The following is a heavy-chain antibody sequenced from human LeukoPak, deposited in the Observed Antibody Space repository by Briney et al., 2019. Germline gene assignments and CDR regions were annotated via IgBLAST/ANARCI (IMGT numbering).Heavy chain of an antibody. Sequence: ASVKVSCKASGYTFTSYDINWVRQATGQGLEWMGWMNPNSGGTNYAQKFQGRVTMTRDTSISTAYMELSRLRSDDTAVYYCASDLYYDILTGYYTDYWGQGTLVTVSS. V-gene: IGHV1-2*02. D-gene: IGHD3-9*01. CDR2: MNPNSGGT. CDR3: ASDLYYDILTGYYTDY. CDR1: GYTFTSYD. J-gene: IGHJ4*02.